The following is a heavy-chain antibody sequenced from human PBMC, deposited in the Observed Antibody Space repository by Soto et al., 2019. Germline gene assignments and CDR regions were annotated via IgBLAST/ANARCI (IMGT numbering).Heavy chain of an antibody. CDR2: INPNSGGT. J-gene: IGHJ3*02. CDR1: AYTFTCYY. Sequence: XSVKGSCKASAYTFTCYYMHWVRQSPGQGLEWMGWINPNSGGTNYAQKFQGWVTMTRDTSISTAYMELSRLRSDDTAVYYCARDQGYCTNGVCYTYAFDIWGQGAMVTVSS. CDR3: ARDQGYCTNGVCYTYAFDI. D-gene: IGHD2-8*01. V-gene: IGHV1-2*04.